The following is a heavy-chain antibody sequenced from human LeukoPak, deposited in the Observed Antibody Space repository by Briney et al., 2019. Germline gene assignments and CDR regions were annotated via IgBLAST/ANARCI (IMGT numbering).Heavy chain of an antibody. Sequence: NPSETLSLTCAVSGYSISSGSYWGWIRQPPGKGLEWIGNMFHGGDTYHNPSLKSRVTISADTSKNQFSLKLTSVTAADTAVYYCAKVGAYGDYARHDYWGQGTLVTVSS. CDR1: GYSISSGSY. CDR3: AKVGAYGDYARHDY. V-gene: IGHV4-38-2*01. J-gene: IGHJ4*02. CDR2: MFHGGDT. D-gene: IGHD4-17*01.